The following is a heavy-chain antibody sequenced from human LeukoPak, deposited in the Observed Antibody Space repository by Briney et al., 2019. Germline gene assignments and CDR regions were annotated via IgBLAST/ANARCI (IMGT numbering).Heavy chain of an antibody. CDR1: GYSFTSYW. J-gene: IGHJ6*04. Sequence: GESLKISCKGSGYSFTSYWIGWVRQMPGKGLEWMGIIYPGDSDIRYSPSFQGQVPISADKSISTVYLKWSSLKASDTAMYYCARTLFRDANYYYYGMDVWGKGTTVTVSS. CDR2: IYPGDSDI. D-gene: IGHD3-10*01. CDR3: ARTLFRDANYYYYGMDV. V-gene: IGHV5-51*01.